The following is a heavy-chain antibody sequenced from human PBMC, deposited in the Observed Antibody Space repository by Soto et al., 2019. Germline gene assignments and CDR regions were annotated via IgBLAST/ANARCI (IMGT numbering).Heavy chain of an antibody. V-gene: IGHV1-69*13. Sequence: GASVKVSCKASGGTFSSYAISWVRQAPGQGLEWMGGIIPIFGTANYAQKFQGRVTITADESTSTAYMELSRLRSDDTAVYYCARDPASGWIIDYWGQGTLVTVSS. CDR3: ARDPASGWIIDY. CDR2: IIPIFGTA. D-gene: IGHD6-19*01. J-gene: IGHJ4*02. CDR1: GGTFSSYA.